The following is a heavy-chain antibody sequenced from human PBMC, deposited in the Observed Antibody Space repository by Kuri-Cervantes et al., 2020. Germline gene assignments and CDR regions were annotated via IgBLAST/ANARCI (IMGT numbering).Heavy chain of an antibody. CDR2: IYHSGST. CDR1: GGSISSSNW. V-gene: IGHV4-4*02. D-gene: IGHD3-10*01. J-gene: IGHJ5*02. Sequence: SETLSLTCTVSGGSISSSNWWGWVRQPPGKGLEWIGEIYHSGSTNYNPSLKSRVTISVDKSKNQFSLKLSSVTAADTAVYYCARENGSGSYYNWFDPWGQGTLVTVSS. CDR3: ARENGSGSYYNWFDP.